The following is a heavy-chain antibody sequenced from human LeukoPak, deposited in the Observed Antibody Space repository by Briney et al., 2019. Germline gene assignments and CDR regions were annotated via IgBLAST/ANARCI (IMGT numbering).Heavy chain of an antibody. D-gene: IGHD5-18*01. Sequence: GGSLRLSCAASGFTFDDYAMHWVRQAPGKGLEWVSGISWNSGSIGYADSVKGRFTISRDNAKNSLYLQMNSLRAEDMALYYCAKAKKRSGVVPAPPGDTAMDHAFDIWGQGTMVTVSS. CDR2: ISWNSGSI. V-gene: IGHV3-9*03. CDR1: GFTFDDYA. J-gene: IGHJ3*02. CDR3: AKAKKRSGVVPAPPGDTAMDHAFDI.